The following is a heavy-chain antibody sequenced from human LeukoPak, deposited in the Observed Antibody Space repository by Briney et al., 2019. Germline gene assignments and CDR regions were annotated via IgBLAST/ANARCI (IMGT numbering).Heavy chain of an antibody. CDR2: ITGSGDGR. Sequence: GGSLRLSCAASGFTFNNHAMTWVRQAPGKGLEWVSVITGSGDGRYYADSVKGRFTISRDNSKNTLHLQMNSLRAEDTALYYCTKDILTYYYGSSGYYYDSWGQGTLVTVSS. V-gene: IGHV3-23*01. CDR1: GFTFNNHA. CDR3: TKDILTYYYGSSGYYYDS. J-gene: IGHJ4*02. D-gene: IGHD3-9*01.